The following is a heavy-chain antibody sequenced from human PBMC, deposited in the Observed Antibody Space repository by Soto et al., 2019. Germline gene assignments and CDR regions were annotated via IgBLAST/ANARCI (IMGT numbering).Heavy chain of an antibody. V-gene: IGHV3-33*01. CDR1: GFTFSHYG. J-gene: IGHJ6*02. CDR3: VSDETQLERRPSYGKDV. CDR2: IWHHGGNK. D-gene: IGHD1-1*01. Sequence: QMQLEESGGGVVQPGRSLRLSCVASGFTFSHYGMHWVRQAPGEGLEWVAVIWHHGGNKYYADSVKGRFTISRDNARNTLYLQMDSLRGEVTGVYYCVSDETQLERRPSYGKDVWGRGTTVIVSS.